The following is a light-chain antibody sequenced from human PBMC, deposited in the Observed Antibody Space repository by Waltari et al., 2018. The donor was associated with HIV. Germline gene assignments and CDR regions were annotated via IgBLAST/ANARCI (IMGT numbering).Light chain of an antibody. J-gene: IGLJ3*02. V-gene: IGLV2-14*01. CDR3: SSYTSTSTLL. Sequence: QSALTQPASVSGSLGQSITISCLGTSSHLGSYPYVSWYQHHPDKAPTLVIYDANARPSGVPFRFSGSKSGNTASLTISGLQAEDEADYYCSSYTSTSTLLFGGGTKVTVL. CDR1: SSHLGSYPY. CDR2: DAN.